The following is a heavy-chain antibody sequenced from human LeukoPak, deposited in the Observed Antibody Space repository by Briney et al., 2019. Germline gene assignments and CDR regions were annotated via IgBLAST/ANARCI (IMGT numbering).Heavy chain of an antibody. V-gene: IGHV3-23*01. CDR2: ISDSGGST. CDR1: GFTFSSYG. J-gene: IGHJ4*02. CDR3: ARASFP. D-gene: IGHD3-3*02. Sequence: GGSLRLSCAASGFTFSSYGMTWVRQAPGKGLEWVSSISDSGGSTFYADSVKGRFTISRDNSKNTLHLQMNNLRAEDTAVYYCARASFPWGQGTLVTVSS.